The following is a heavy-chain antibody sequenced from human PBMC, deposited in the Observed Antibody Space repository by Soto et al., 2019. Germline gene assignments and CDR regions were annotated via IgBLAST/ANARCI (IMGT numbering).Heavy chain of an antibody. CDR3: ARDYCANGVCYLPDF. CDR1: GYTFTTYG. D-gene: IGHD2-8*01. Sequence: QVQLVQSGAEVKKPGASVRVSCKASGYTFTTYGISWVRQAPGQGLEWMGWISAYNDNTYYAQKLQGRVTVTTDTSTRTSYMELTSLGLDDTAVYYCARDYCANGVCYLPDFWGQGTLVTVSS. J-gene: IGHJ4*02. V-gene: IGHV1-18*01. CDR2: ISAYNDNT.